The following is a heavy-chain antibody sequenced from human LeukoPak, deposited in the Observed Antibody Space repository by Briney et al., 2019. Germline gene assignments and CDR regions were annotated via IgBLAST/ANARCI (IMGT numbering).Heavy chain of an antibody. V-gene: IGHV3-33*01. CDR2: IWYDGSNK. CDR1: GFTFSSYG. D-gene: IGHD3-16*01. Sequence: GGSLRLSCAASGFTFSSYGMHWVRQAPGKGLEWVAVIWYDGSNKYYADSVKGRFTISRDNSKNTLYLQMDSLRAEDTAVYYCARSLGIEIYFDYWGQGTLVTVSS. J-gene: IGHJ4*02. CDR3: ARSLGIEIYFDY.